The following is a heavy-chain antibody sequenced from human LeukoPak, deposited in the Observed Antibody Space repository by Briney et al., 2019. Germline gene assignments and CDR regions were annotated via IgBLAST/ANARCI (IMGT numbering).Heavy chain of an antibody. CDR1: GFTFSSYG. D-gene: IGHD6-13*01. CDR3: AKDRKPQIAAGPLWY. CDR2: IRYDGGNI. Sequence: GGSLRLSCAASGFTFSSYGMHWVRQAPGKGLEWVAFIRYDGGNIYYADSVKGRFTISRDISKNTLYLQMNSLRAEDTALYYCAKDRKPQIAAGPLWYWGQGTLVTVPS. V-gene: IGHV3-30*02. J-gene: IGHJ4*02.